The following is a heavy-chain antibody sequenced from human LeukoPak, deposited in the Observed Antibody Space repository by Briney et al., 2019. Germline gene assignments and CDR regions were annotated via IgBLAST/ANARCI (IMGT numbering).Heavy chain of an antibody. CDR2: IIPIFGTA. CDR3: ARDPTRGVTWFDP. Sequence: ASVKVSCKASGGTFSSYAISWVRQAPGQGLEWMGGIIPIFGTANYAQKFQGRVTITADESTSTAYMELSSLRSEDTAVYYCARDPTRGVTWFDPWGQGTLVTVSS. CDR1: GGTFSSYA. J-gene: IGHJ5*02. V-gene: IGHV1-69*13. D-gene: IGHD1-14*01.